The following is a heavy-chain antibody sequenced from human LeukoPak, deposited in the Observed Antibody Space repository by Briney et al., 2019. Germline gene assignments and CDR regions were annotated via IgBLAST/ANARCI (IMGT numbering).Heavy chain of an antibody. J-gene: IGHJ4*02. Sequence: GGSLRLSCAASGFTFSSYSMIWVRQAPGKGLEWVSSISSSSSYIYYADSVKGRFTISRDNAKNSLYLQMNSLRAEDTAVYYCARDSYDFWSGYKGYFDYWGQGTLVTVSS. CDR2: ISSSSSYI. V-gene: IGHV3-21*01. D-gene: IGHD3-3*01. CDR1: GFTFSSYS. CDR3: ARDSYDFWSGYKGYFDY.